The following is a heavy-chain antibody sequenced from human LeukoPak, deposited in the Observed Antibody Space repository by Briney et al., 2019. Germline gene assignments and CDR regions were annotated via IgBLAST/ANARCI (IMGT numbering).Heavy chain of an antibody. V-gene: IGHV3-66*01. J-gene: IGHJ6*02. Sequence: PGGSLRLSCAASGFTFSDYYMSWVRQAPGKGLEWVSVIYSGGSTYYADSVKGRFTISRDNSKNTLYLQMNSLRAEDTAVYYCARDWRYCSGGSCFLYYGMDVWGQGTTVTVSS. CDR1: GFTFSDYY. CDR3: ARDWRYCSGGSCFLYYGMDV. D-gene: IGHD2-15*01. CDR2: IYSGGST.